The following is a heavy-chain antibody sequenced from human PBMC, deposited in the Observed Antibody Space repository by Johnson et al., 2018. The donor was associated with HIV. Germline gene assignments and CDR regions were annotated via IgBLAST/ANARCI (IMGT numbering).Heavy chain of an antibody. D-gene: IGHD2-21*01. CDR2: MWYDGSNK. J-gene: IGHJ3*02. V-gene: IGHV3-33*06. CDR1: GFTFSTYG. CDR3: AKSVVVVLVGDNDDAFDI. Sequence: QVQLVESGGGVVQPGRSLRLSCVASGFTFSTYGMHWVRQAPGKGLEWVAVMWYDGSNKYYADSVKGRFTISRDNPWNTLYLQMNNLTTEDTAVYYCAKSVVVVLVGDNDDAFDIWGQGTMVTVSS.